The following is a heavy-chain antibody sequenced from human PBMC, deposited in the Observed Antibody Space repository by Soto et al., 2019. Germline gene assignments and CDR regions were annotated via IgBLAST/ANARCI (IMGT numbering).Heavy chain of an antibody. Sequence: QVQLVQSGAEVKKPGASVKVSCKASGYTFTSYYMHWVRQAPGQGLEWMGIINPSGGSTSYAQKFQGRLTMTRDTSTSTVYMELSSLRSEDTAVYYCARDFGVLEWLLYYYYYGMDVWGQGTTVTVSS. CDR1: GYTFTSYY. CDR2: INPSGGST. CDR3: ARDFGVLEWLLYYYYYGMDV. V-gene: IGHV1-46*01. J-gene: IGHJ6*02. D-gene: IGHD3-3*01.